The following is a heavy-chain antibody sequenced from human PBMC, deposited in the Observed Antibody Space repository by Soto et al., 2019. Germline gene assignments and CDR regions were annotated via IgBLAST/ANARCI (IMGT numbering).Heavy chain of an antibody. V-gene: IGHV3-74*01. CDR1: GFTFSSYW. D-gene: IGHD6-19*01. CDR3: ARDXYSSGWYRNYYYYGMDV. Sequence: PGGSLRLSCAASGFTFSSYWMHWVRQAPGKGLVWVSRINSDGSSTSYADSVKGRFTISRDNAKNTLYLQMNSLRAEDTAVYYCARDXYSSGWYRNYYYYGMDVWGQGTTVTVSS. CDR2: INSDGSST. J-gene: IGHJ6*02.